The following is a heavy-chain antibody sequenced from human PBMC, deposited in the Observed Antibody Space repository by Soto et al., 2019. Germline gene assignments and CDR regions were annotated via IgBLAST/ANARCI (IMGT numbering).Heavy chain of an antibody. D-gene: IGHD3-3*01. CDR1: GYSISSYY. CDR2: IYYSGST. Sequence: SETLSLTCTFSGYSISSYYCSWIRQPPGKGLEWIGYIYYSGSTNYNPSLKSRVTISVDTSKNQFSLKLSSVTAADTAVYYCARDRGSRYYKADYYYYMDACGKGTTVT. CDR3: ARDRGSRYYKADYYYYMDA. V-gene: IGHV4-59*01. J-gene: IGHJ6*03.